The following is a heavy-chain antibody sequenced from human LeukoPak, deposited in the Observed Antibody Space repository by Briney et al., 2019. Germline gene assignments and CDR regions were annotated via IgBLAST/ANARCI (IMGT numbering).Heavy chain of an antibody. CDR1: EFTFSSYA. CDR3: AKEHASGNYYGPTYFDY. J-gene: IGHJ4*02. CDR2: LSYDGSNK. V-gene: IGHV3-30-3*01. Sequence: GRSLRLSCAASEFTFSSYAMHWVRQAPGKGLEWVAVLSYDGSNKYYADSVKGRFTISRDNSKNTLYLQMNSLRAEDTAVYYCAKEHASGNYYGPTYFDYWGQGTLVNVSS. D-gene: IGHD3-10*01.